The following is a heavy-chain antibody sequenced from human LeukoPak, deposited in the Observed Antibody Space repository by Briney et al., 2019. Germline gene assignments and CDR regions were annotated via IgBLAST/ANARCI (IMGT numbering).Heavy chain of an antibody. D-gene: IGHD6-13*01. J-gene: IGHJ4*02. CDR3: ARDGRQQLLDY. CDR1: GYTFTNHD. Sequence: ASVKVSCKASGYTFTNHDINWVRQATGQGPEWMGWMNPNSGNTGYAQKFQGRVTMTRNTSKSTAYMELSNLRSEDTAVYFRARDGRQQLLDYWGQGTLVTVSS. V-gene: IGHV1-8*01. CDR2: MNPNSGNT.